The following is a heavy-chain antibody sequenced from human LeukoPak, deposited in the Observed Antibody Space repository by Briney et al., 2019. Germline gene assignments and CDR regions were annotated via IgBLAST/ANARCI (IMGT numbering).Heavy chain of an antibody. D-gene: IGHD3-3*01. Sequence: GGSLRLSCAASGFTFDDYGMSWVRQAPGKGLEWVSGINWNGGSTGYADSVKGRFTISRDNAKNSLYLQMNSLRAEDTALYYCARVKIAYDFWSGYLPYDPWGQGPLSPSPQ. CDR3: ARVKIAYDFWSGYLPYDP. CDR2: INWNGGST. J-gene: IGHJ5*02. V-gene: IGHV3-20*04. CDR1: GFTFDDYG.